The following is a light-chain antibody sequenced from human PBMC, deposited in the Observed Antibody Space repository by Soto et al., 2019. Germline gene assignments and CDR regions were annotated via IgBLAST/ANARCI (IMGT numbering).Light chain of an antibody. J-gene: IGKJ1*01. CDR1: RSISNW. CDR3: QQYNSYSGT. CDR2: DAS. V-gene: IGKV1-5*01. Sequence: DIQMTQSPSTLSASVGDRVTITCRASRSISNWLAWYQQRPGIAPKLLIFDASILQSGVPSRFSGSGSGTEFTLSISRLQTDDFATYYCQQYNSYSGTFGQGTKVEIK.